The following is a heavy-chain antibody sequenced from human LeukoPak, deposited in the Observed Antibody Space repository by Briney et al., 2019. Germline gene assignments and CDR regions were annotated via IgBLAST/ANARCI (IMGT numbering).Heavy chain of an antibody. D-gene: IGHD5-18*01. CDR1: GFTFSSYA. Sequence: GGSLRLSCAASGFTFSSYAMSWVRQAPGKGLEWVAVISYDGDNKKYGDSVKGRFTISRDNSKNTLYLQMNSLRVEDTGIYYCAKEVTARVWSFYYGMNVWGPGTAVSVAS. J-gene: IGHJ6*02. V-gene: IGHV3-30*18. CDR3: AKEVTARVWSFYYGMNV. CDR2: ISYDGDNK.